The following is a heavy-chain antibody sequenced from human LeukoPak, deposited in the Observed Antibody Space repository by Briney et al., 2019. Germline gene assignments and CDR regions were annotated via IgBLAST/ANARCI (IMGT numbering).Heavy chain of an antibody. CDR1: GGTFSTNV. Sequence: GASVKVSCKASGGTFSTNVLSWVRQAPGQGLEWVGGIIPIFGSPDYAQKFHGRVTITADESTSTAYMELSSLRSEDTAVYYCARARFLVGATTYLDYWGQGTLVTVSS. CDR3: ARARFLVGATTYLDY. CDR2: IIPIFGSP. D-gene: IGHD1-26*01. V-gene: IGHV1-69*13. J-gene: IGHJ4*02.